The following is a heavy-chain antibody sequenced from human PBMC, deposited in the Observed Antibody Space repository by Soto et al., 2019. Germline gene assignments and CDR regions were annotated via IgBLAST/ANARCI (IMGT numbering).Heavy chain of an antibody. V-gene: IGHV3-23*01. J-gene: IGHJ4*02. D-gene: IGHD1-1*01. CDR2: ISGSGGST. CDR3: ANNKLEPLEQFDY. Sequence: GGSLRLSCAASGFTFSSYAMSWVRQAPGKGLEWVSAISGSGGSTYYADSVKGRFTISRDNSKNTLYLQMNSLRAEDTAVYYCANNKLEPLEQFDYWGQGTLVTVSS. CDR1: GFTFSSYA.